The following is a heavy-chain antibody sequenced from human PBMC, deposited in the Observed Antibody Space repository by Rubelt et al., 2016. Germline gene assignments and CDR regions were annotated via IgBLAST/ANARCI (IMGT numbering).Heavy chain of an antibody. CDR1: GSTASSGY. CDR2: TYNSRTT. CDR3: VYNGNYYN. J-gene: IGHJ4*02. Sequence: EVQVAESGGGLVQPGGSLRLSCAASGSTASSGYMGWVRQAPVKGLEWVSVTYNSRTTYYADSVKGSFTISRDTSKNTVYLQMNGLRAEDSAVYYCVYNGNYYNWGRGTLVTVSS. V-gene: IGHV3-66*01. D-gene: IGHD1-26*01.